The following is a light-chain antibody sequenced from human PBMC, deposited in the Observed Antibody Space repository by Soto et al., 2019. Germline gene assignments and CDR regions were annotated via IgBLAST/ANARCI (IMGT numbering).Light chain of an antibody. CDR1: SSNIGSST. CDR2: ANN. Sequence: QSVLTQPPSVSGTPGQRITISCSGSSSNIGSSTVNWYQQLPGTAPIRLIYANNHRPSGVPDRFSASKSGTSASLAISGLLSEDEADYFCAAWDDSLSGHGVFGGGTKLTVL. CDR3: AAWDDSLSGHGV. V-gene: IGLV1-44*01. J-gene: IGLJ3*02.